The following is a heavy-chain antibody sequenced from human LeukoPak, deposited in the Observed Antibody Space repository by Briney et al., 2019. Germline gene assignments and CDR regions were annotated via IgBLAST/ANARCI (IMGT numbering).Heavy chain of an antibody. Sequence: GGSLRPSCAASGFTVSSNYMSWVRQPPGRGLEWVSVIYSASSTYYAVSVKGRFTISRDNSKNTVHLQMNSLRAEDTAVYYCVRGKTVVAGTDSFYYYGIDVWGQGTTVTVSS. CDR1: GFTVSSNY. CDR3: VRGKTVVAGTDSFYYYGIDV. CDR2: IYSASST. D-gene: IGHD3/OR15-3a*01. V-gene: IGHV3-66*01. J-gene: IGHJ6*02.